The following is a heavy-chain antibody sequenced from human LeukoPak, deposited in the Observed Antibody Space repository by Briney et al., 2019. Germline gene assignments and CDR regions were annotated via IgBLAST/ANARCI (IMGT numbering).Heavy chain of an antibody. CDR3: ARAFMENFDY. D-gene: IGHD1-1*01. V-gene: IGHV3-21*01. J-gene: IGHJ4*02. Sequence: GGSLRLSCAASGFTVSSYSMNWVRQAPGKGLEWVSSISSSSSYIYYADSVKGRFTISRDNAKNSLYLQMNSLRAEDTAVYYCARAFMENFDYWGQGTLVTVSS. CDR2: ISSSSSYI. CDR1: GFTVSSYS.